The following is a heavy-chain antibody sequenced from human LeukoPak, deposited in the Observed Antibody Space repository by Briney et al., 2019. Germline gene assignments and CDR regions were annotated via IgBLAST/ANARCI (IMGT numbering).Heavy chain of an antibody. Sequence: PSETLSLTCAVSGDSISSSSWWTWVRQPPGKGLEWIGEIYHSGTTTYNPSLKSRVTISLDKSNNQFSLKLTSVTAADTAVYYCARRITGTLAPIDYWGQGSLVTVSS. D-gene: IGHD1-20*01. V-gene: IGHV4-4*02. CDR2: IYHSGTT. CDR1: GDSISSSSW. CDR3: ARRITGTLAPIDY. J-gene: IGHJ4*02.